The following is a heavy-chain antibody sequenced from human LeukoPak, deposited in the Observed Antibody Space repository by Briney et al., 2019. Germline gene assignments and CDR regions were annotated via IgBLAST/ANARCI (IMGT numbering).Heavy chain of an antibody. CDR2: IYSDNT. CDR1: GFTVSSNS. Sequence: GGSLRLSCTVSGFTVSSNSMSWVRQAPGKGLEWVSFIYSDNTHYSDSVKGRFTISRDNSKNTLYLQMNSLRAEDTAAYYCARRAGAYSHPYDYWGQGTLVTVSS. D-gene: IGHD4/OR15-4a*01. CDR3: ARRAGAYSHPYDY. J-gene: IGHJ4*02. V-gene: IGHV3-53*01.